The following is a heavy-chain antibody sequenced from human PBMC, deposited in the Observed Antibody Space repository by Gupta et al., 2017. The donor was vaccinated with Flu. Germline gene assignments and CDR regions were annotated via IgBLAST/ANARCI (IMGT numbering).Heavy chain of an antibody. CDR2: IRGSGGTT. J-gene: IGHJ4*02. Sequence: EGHLLESGGGLVQPGGSLSLPCSASGFLFNTYALSWVRQAPGKGLVLVSTIRGSGGTTYYRDSVRGRFTISRDNSKNTLYMQINSLRAEDTAIYYCAKDLGYCSGGICYFFDYWGRGTLVTVSS. CDR3: AKDLGYCSGGICYFFDY. V-gene: IGHV3-23*01. CDR1: GFLFNTYA. D-gene: IGHD2-15*01.